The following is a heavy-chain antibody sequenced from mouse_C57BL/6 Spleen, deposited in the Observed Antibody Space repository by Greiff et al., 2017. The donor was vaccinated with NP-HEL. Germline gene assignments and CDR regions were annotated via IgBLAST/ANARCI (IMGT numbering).Heavy chain of an antibody. CDR1: GYAFTNYL. D-gene: IGHD1-1*01. CDR2: INPGSGGT. CDR3: ARSYYYGSSYSAMDY. Sequence: QVQLQQSGAELVRPGTSVKVSCKASGYAFTNYLIEWVKQRPGQGLEWIGVINPGSGGTNYNEKFKGKATLTADKSSSTAYMQLSSLTSEDSAVYFCARSYYYGSSYSAMDYWGQGTSVTVSS. V-gene: IGHV1-54*01. J-gene: IGHJ4*01.